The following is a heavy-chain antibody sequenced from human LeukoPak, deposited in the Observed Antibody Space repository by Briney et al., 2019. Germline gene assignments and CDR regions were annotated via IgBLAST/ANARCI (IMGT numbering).Heavy chain of an antibody. CDR3: ATGPIAAPRANWFDP. CDR2: FDPEDGET. J-gene: IGHJ5*02. D-gene: IGHD2-15*01. V-gene: IGHV1-24*01. Sequence: ASVKVSCKVSGYTLTELSMHWVRQAPGKGLEWMGGFDPEDGETIYAQKFQGRVTMTEDTSTDTAYMELSSLRSEDTAAYYCATGPIAAPRANWFDPWGQGTLVTVSS. CDR1: GYTLTELS.